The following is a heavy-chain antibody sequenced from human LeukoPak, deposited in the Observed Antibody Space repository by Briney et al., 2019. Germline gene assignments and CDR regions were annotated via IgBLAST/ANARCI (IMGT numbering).Heavy chain of an antibody. CDR3: AREVRHCSGGSCQNWFDP. J-gene: IGHJ5*02. CDR1: GGSISSGGYS. D-gene: IGHD2-15*01. Sequence: SQTLSLTCAVSGGSISSGGYSWSWIRQPPGKGLEWIGYIYHSGSTYYNPSLKSRVTISVDRSKNQFSLKLSSVTAADAAVYYCAREVRHCSGGSCQNWFDPWGQGALVTVSS. CDR2: IYHSGST. V-gene: IGHV4-30-2*01.